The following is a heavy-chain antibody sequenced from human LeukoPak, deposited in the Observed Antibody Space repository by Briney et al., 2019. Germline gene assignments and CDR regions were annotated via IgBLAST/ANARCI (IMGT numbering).Heavy chain of an antibody. V-gene: IGHV3-30*02. CDR1: GFTFSDFG. D-gene: IGHD3-3*01. Sequence: PGGSLRLSCAASGFTFSDFGMHWVRQAPGKGLERVAYIRNDGGSRMYADSVKGRFTISRDDSKNTLSLQMNSLRAEDTALYYCAKDFWSTYDAYWGQGTVVAVSS. CDR2: IRNDGGSR. CDR3: AKDFWSTYDAY. J-gene: IGHJ4*02.